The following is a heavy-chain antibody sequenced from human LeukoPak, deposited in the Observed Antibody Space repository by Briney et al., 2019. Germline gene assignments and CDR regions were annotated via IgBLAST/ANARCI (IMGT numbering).Heavy chain of an antibody. V-gene: IGHV3-23*01. Sequence: GGSLRLSCVASGFTFSSYAMSWVRQAPGKGLEWVSSISSNGGRTFYADSVKGRFSISSENSKNTLYLQMNSLRAEDTAVYYCAKDGYSSSWSSFFDYWGQGTLVTVSS. CDR3: AKDGYSSSWSSFFDY. CDR1: GFTFSSYA. CDR2: ISSNGGRT. J-gene: IGHJ4*02. D-gene: IGHD6-13*01.